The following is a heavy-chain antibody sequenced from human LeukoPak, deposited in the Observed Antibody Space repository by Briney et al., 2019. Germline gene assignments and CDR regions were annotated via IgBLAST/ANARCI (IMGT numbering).Heavy chain of an antibody. D-gene: IGHD3-22*01. CDR1: GGSISSGSYY. V-gene: IGHV4-61*02. J-gene: IGHJ4*02. Sequence: SQTLSLTCTVSGGSISSGSYYWSWIRQPAGKGLEWIGRIYTSGSTNYNPSLKSRVTISVDTSKNQFSLKLSSVTAADTAVYYCAGERGRWFYDSSGPDYWGQGTLVTVSS. CDR2: IYTSGST. CDR3: AGERGRWFYDSSGPDY.